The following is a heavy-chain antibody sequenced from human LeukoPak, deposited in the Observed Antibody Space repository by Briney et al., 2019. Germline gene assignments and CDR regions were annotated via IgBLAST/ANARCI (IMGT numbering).Heavy chain of an antibody. J-gene: IGHJ4*02. CDR2: INPNSGGT. CDR3: ARDNSLTEFDH. Sequence: GASVKVSCKASGYTFTAYYIHWVRQAPGQGLEWMGWINPNSGGTYYVQKFQGRITMTRDTSIGTTYMELSRLGSDDTAFYYCARDNSLTEFDHWGQGTLVTVSS. V-gene: IGHV1-2*02. CDR1: GYTFTAYY.